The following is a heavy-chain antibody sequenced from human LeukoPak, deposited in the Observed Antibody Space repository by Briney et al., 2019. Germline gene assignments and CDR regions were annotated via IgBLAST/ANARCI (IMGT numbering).Heavy chain of an antibody. CDR3: ARTYYYGSGSYSNGGY. D-gene: IGHD3-10*01. CDR2: IYPGDSDT. Sequence: GESLKISCKGPGYRFTSYWIGWVRPMPGKGLEWMGIIYPGDSDTRYSPSFQGQVTISADKSISTAYLQWSSLKASDTAMYYCARTYYYGSGSYSNGGYWGQGTLVTVSS. V-gene: IGHV5-51*01. J-gene: IGHJ4*02. CDR1: GYRFTSYW.